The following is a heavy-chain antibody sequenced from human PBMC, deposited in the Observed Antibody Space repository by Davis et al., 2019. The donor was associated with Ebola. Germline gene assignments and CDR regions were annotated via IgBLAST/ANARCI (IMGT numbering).Heavy chain of an antibody. CDR3: ARRRGTYPDWYLNL. CDR1: GGPIGSDF. J-gene: IGHJ2*01. V-gene: IGHV4-59*08. CDR2: VSHTWST. Sequence: SETLSLTCNVSGGPIGSDFWSWVRQPPGKGLEWMGYVSHTWSTYYNPSLKSRLTMSVDTSKNQLSVHLASLTAADTAVYYCARRRGTYPDWYLNLWGRGTLVIVSS.